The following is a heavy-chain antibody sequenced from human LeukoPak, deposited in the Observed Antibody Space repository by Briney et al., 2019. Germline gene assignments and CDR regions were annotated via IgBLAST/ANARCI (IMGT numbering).Heavy chain of an antibody. CDR3: ARDVDLGSSWPHDAFDI. CDR1: GFTFSSYG. V-gene: IGHV3-33*01. D-gene: IGHD6-13*01. J-gene: IGHJ3*02. CDR2: IWYDGSNK. Sequence: PGGSLRLSCAASGFTFSSYGMHWVRKAPGKGLEWVAVIWYDGSNKYYADSVKGRFTISRDNSKNTLYLQMNSLRAEDTAVYYCARDVDLGSSWPHDAFDIWGQGTMVTVSS.